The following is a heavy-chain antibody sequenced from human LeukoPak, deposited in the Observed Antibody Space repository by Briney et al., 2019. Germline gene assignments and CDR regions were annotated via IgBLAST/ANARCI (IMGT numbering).Heavy chain of an antibody. Sequence: GGSLRLSCATSGFTFSGAWLSWVRQVPGKGLEWIGRIKSDGATDYAAPVRGRFTISGDVSRATLYLEMSSLKTEDTAIYYCTTVTHFYLGGQGTLVTVSS. CDR3: TTVTHFYL. J-gene: IGHJ4*02. D-gene: IGHD2-15*01. CDR1: GFTFSGAW. V-gene: IGHV3-15*01. CDR2: IKSDGAT.